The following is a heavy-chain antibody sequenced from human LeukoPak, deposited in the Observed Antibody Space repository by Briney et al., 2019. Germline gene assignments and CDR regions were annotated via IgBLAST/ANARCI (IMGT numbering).Heavy chain of an antibody. CDR3: ARQAGYSYGYEGAFDI. Sequence: SETLSLTCTVSGGSISSSSYYWGWLRQPPGKGLEWIGIIYYSGNTYYNPSLKSRVTISVDTSKNQFSLRLSSVTAADTAVYYCARQAGYSYGYEGAFDIWGQGTMVTVSS. D-gene: IGHD5-18*01. CDR2: IYYSGNT. CDR1: GGSISSSSYY. V-gene: IGHV4-39*01. J-gene: IGHJ3*02.